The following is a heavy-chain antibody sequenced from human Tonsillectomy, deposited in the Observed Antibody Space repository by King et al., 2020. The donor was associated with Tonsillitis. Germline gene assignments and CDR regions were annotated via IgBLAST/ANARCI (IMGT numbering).Heavy chain of an antibody. D-gene: IGHD4-11*01. CDR1: GFSFNSYA. CDR3: AKTTVTWNRYYYGLDV. Sequence: VQLVESGGGVVQTGGSLRLSCAASGFSFNSYAMHWVRQAPGRGLQWVAVISFDGSEEYYTDSVRGRFSISRDTSNNMLSLQMHSLRSEDTALYFCAKTTVTWNRYYYGLDVWGQGTTVIVSS. J-gene: IGHJ6*02. CDR2: ISFDGSEE. V-gene: IGHV3-30*04.